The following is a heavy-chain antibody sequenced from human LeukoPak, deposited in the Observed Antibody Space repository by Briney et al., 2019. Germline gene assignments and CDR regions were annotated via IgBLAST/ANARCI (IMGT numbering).Heavy chain of an antibody. CDR1: GGSISSYY. V-gene: IGHV4-34*01. J-gene: IGHJ4*02. D-gene: IGHD2-21*02. CDR2: INHSGSA. Sequence: PSETLSLTCTVSGGSISSYYWSWIRQPPGKGLEWIGEINHSGSANYNPSLKSRVTISVDTSKNQFSLKLSSVTAADTAVYYCARVSTCGGDCYLFDYWGQGTLVTVSS. CDR3: ARVSTCGGDCYLFDY.